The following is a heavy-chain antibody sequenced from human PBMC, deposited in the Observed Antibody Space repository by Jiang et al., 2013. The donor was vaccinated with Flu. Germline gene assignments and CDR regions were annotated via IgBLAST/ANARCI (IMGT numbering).Heavy chain of an antibody. V-gene: IGHV1-69*10. D-gene: IGHD3-22*01. Sequence: SGAEVKNPGSSVKVSCEASGGSFSNSAVNWVRQAPGQGPEWMGGFIPIFGIPNYAQKFQGRVTINVDTSTTTAYMELSSLRSEDTAVYYCARPGSGYLGAFDVWGQGTMVTVSS. J-gene: IGHJ3*01. CDR3: ARPGSGYLGAFDV. CDR1: GGSFSNSA. CDR2: FIPIFGIP.